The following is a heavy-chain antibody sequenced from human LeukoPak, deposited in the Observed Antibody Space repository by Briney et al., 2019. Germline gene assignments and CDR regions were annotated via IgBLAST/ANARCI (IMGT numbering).Heavy chain of an antibody. CDR3: AKDLGGIDYYGMDV. CDR1: GFTSSSYG. CDR2: MSYDGSNK. D-gene: IGHD1-14*01. Sequence: GGSLRLSCAASGFTSSSYGMHWVRQAPGKGLEWVAVMSYDGSNKYYADSVKGRFTISRDNSKNTLYLQMNSLRAEDTAVYYCAKDLGGIDYYGMDVWGQGTTVTVSS. J-gene: IGHJ6*02. V-gene: IGHV3-30*18.